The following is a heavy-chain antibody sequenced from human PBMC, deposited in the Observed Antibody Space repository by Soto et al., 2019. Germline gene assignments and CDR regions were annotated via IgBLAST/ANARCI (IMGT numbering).Heavy chain of an antibody. CDR3: SRLPPSKYRDSPFDP. V-gene: IGHV3-49*03. CDR2: ISSKRYGGTA. CDR1: GFTFGDYA. Sequence: EVQLVESGGGLVQPGRSLGLSCTASGFTFGDYAMTWFRQAPGKGLEWVGFISSKRYGGTAEYATSVKGRFTISRDDSKRIAYLQMNSLKTEDTAVYLCSRLPPSKYRDSPFDPWGQGTLVIVSS. J-gene: IGHJ5*02. D-gene: IGHD5-12*01.